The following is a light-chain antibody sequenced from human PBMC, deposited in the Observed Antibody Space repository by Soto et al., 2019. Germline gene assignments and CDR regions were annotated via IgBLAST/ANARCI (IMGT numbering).Light chain of an antibody. Sequence: ALTQPRSVSGSPGQSVTISCTGTSSDDGGYNYVSWYQQHPGKAPKLMIYDVSKRPSGVPDRFSGSKSGNTASLTISGLQAEDEADYYCCSYAGSYTFYVFGTGTKVTVL. J-gene: IGLJ1*01. V-gene: IGLV2-11*01. CDR2: DVS. CDR3: CSYAGSYTFYV. CDR1: SSDDGGYNY.